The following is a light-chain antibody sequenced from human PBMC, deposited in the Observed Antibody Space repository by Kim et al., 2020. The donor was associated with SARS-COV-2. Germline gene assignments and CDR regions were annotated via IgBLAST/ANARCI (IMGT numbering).Light chain of an antibody. Sequence: EIVMTQSPATLSVSPGDRATLSCWASQSVRTNLAWYQHKPGQAPRLLIYGASTRATGIPARFSGSGSGREFTLTISSLQSEDFGLYYWEQYNHWPPITFGQGTRLEIK. V-gene: IGKV3-15*01. CDR3: EQYNHWPPIT. CDR2: GAS. CDR1: QSVRTN. J-gene: IGKJ5*01.